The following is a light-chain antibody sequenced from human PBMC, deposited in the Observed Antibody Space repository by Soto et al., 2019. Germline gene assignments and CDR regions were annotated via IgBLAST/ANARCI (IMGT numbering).Light chain of an antibody. Sequence: QSVLTQPPSASGTPGPRVTISCSGSSSNIGSSTVNWYQQLPGTAPKLLIYNNNERPSGVHDRFSGSKSGTSASLAISGLQSEDEADYYCSAWDDSLNGPVFGGGTKVTVL. CDR2: NNN. CDR1: SSNIGSST. CDR3: SAWDDSLNGPV. J-gene: IGLJ2*01. V-gene: IGLV1-44*01.